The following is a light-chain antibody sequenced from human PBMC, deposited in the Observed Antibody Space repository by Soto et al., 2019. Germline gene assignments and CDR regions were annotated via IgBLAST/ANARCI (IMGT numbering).Light chain of an antibody. V-gene: IGKV2-28*01. Sequence: IVMTQSPLSLPVTPVEPASIPCRSSQSLLHSNGYSYLDWYLQKPGESSQLLIYLGSNRASGVPDRLSGSGSGTDVTLKISRVEAEDVGVYYCMQPLQSWTFGQGTKVDIK. J-gene: IGKJ1*01. CDR3: MQPLQSWT. CDR1: QSLLHSNGYSY. CDR2: LGS.